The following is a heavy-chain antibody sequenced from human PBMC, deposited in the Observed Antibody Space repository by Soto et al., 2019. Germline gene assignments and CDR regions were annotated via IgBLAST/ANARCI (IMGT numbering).Heavy chain of an antibody. V-gene: IGHV1-69*02. J-gene: IGHJ1*01. CDR1: GGTFSSYT. Sequence: QVQLVQSGAEVKKPGSSVKVSCKASGGTFSSYTISWVRQAPGQGLEWMGRIIPILGIANYAQKFQGRVTITADKSTSTAYMELSSLRSEDTAVYYCALGVDGTYVQHWGQGTLVTVSS. D-gene: IGHD6-19*01. CDR3: ALGVDGTYVQH. CDR2: IIPILGIA.